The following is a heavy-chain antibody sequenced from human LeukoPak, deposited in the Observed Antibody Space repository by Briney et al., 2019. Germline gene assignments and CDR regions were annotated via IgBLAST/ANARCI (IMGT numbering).Heavy chain of an antibody. D-gene: IGHD3-16*02. CDR3: AREGLRLGELSFPTSNWFDP. J-gene: IGHJ5*02. Sequence: SETLSLTCTVSGGSISSGSYYWGWIRQPPGKGLEWIGSIYHSGSTYYNPSLKSRVTISVDTSKNQFSLKLSSVTAADTAVYYCAREGLRLGELSFPTSNWFDPWGQGTLVTVSS. CDR2: IYHSGST. V-gene: IGHV4-39*07. CDR1: GGSISSGSYY.